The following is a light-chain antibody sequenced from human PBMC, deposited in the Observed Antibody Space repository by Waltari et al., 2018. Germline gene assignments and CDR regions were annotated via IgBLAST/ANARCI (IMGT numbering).Light chain of an antibody. CDR2: KVS. V-gene: IGKV2-30*02. Sequence: DVVMTQSPLSLPVTLGQPASISCRSSQSLVHSDGNTYLNWFLQRPGQSPRRLIYKVSNRDSGVPDRFSGSGSGTDFTLRISRVEAEDVGIYYCIQGTHWPFTFGPGTKVDI. CDR1: QSLVHSDGNTY. CDR3: IQGTHWPFT. J-gene: IGKJ3*01.